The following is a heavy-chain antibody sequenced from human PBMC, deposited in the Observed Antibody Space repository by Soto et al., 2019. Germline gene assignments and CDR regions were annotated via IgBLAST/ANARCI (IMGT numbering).Heavy chain of an antibody. CDR3: ARGQLWFNY. D-gene: IGHD5-18*01. Sequence: SETLSLTCAVSGGSISSGGYSWSWIRQPPGKGLEWIGYIYHSGSTYYNPSLKSRVTISVDRSKNQFSLKLSSVTAADTAVYYCARGQLWFNYWGQGTLVTVSS. CDR1: GGSISSGGYS. CDR2: IYHSGST. V-gene: IGHV4-30-2*01. J-gene: IGHJ4*02.